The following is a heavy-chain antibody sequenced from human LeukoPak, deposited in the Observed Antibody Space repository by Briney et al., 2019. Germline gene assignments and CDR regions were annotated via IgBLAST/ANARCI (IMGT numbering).Heavy chain of an antibody. D-gene: IGHD6-13*01. CDR2: ISYDGSNK. J-gene: IGHJ4*02. CDR1: GFTFSSYG. Sequence: PGRSLRLSCAASGFTFSSYGMHWVRQAPGKGLEWVAVISYDGSNKYYADSVKGRFTISRDNSKNTLYLQMNSLRAEDTAVYYCAKDARASGCSSSWYHDYWGQGTLVTVSS. V-gene: IGHV3-30*18. CDR3: AKDARASGCSSSWYHDY.